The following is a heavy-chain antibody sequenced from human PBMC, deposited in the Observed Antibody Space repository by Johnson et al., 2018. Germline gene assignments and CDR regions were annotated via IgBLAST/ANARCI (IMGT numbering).Heavy chain of an antibody. J-gene: IGHJ6*02. Sequence: QVQLQESGPGLVKPSETLSLTCTVSGGSISSGSYYWTWIRQPAGKGLEWIGRISASGDTNYTPSLKSRVTISVATSRSQFSLLLTSVTAADTAVYYCARDHIQWQWLVQGSDYGMDVWGQGTTVTVSS. CDR3: ARDHIQWQWLVQGSDYGMDV. CDR1: GGSISSGSYY. V-gene: IGHV4-61*02. CDR2: ISASGDT. D-gene: IGHD6-19*01.